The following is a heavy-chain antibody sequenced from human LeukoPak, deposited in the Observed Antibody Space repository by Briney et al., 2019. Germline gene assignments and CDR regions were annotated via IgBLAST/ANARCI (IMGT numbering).Heavy chain of an antibody. CDR2: IKQGGSEN. J-gene: IGHJ4*02. CDR3: ARIRGDYYLDY. D-gene: IGHD3-16*01. Sequence: GGSLRLSCAASGFMFSSYWMTWVRQAPEKGLEWVANIKQGGSENSYVDSVKGRFTISRDNAKNLLYLQISSLRAEDTAVYYCARIRGDYYLDYWGQGTLVTVSS. V-gene: IGHV3-7*01. CDR1: GFMFSSYW.